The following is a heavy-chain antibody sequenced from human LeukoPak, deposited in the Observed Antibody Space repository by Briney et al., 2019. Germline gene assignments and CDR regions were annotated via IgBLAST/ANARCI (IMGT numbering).Heavy chain of an antibody. CDR1: GGTFTSYA. CDR3: ARLEVRTMVVREWYFDL. Sequence: SVKVSCKASGGTFTSYAISWVRQAPGQGLEWMGRIIPIFGTANYAQKFQGRVTITTDESTSTAYMELSSLTSEDTDVYYCARLEVRTMVVREWYFDLWSRGTLVTVSS. J-gene: IGHJ2*01. CDR2: IIPIFGTA. V-gene: IGHV1-69*05. D-gene: IGHD4-23*01.